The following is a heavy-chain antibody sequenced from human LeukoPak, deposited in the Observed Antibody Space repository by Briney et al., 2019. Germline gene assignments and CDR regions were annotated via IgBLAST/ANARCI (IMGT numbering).Heavy chain of an antibody. CDR1: GFTFGDYA. J-gene: IGHJ5*01. V-gene: IGHV3-49*04. D-gene: IGHD2-2*02. CDR2: IRSKAYGGTT. Sequence: GGSLRLSCTASGFTFGDYAMSWVRQAPGKGLEWVGFIRSKAYGGTTEYAASVKGRFTISRDDSKSITYLQMNSLRAEDTAVYYCAKRPAAIPINWFDPWGQGTLVTVSS. CDR3: AKRPAAIPINWFDP.